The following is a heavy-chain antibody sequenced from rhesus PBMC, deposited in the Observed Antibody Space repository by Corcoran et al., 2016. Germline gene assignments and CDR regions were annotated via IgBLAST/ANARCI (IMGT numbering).Heavy chain of an antibody. D-gene: IGHD1-1*01. Sequence: QVQLQESGPGVVKPSETLSLTCAVSGYSISSGYDGSWIRQPPGKGLGWLGYIYGSRGSTNNNPSLKNRVTISKDTAKNQFSLKLSSVTAADTAVYYCARGLSWNYRLDYWGQGVLVTVSS. CDR3: ARGLSWNYRLDY. CDR1: GYSISSGYD. J-gene: IGHJ4*01. CDR2: IYGSRGST. V-gene: IGHV4-76*01.